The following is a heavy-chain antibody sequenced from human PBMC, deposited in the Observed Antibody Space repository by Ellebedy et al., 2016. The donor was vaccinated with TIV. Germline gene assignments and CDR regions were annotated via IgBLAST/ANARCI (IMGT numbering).Heavy chain of an antibody. Sequence: GESLKISCAASGFTFSNYGMHWVRQAPGKGLEWVAVVSYDGSNKYYADSVKGRFTISRDNSKNTLYLQMNSLRAEDMAVYYCARRGYCSGGSCASVHFDYWGQGTLVTVSS. CDR2: VSYDGSNK. V-gene: IGHV3-30*03. CDR3: ARRGYCSGGSCASVHFDY. J-gene: IGHJ4*02. CDR1: GFTFSNYG. D-gene: IGHD2-15*01.